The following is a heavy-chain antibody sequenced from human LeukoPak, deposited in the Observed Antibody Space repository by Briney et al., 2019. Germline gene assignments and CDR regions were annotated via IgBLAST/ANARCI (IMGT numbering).Heavy chain of an antibody. J-gene: IGHJ6*02. CDR1: GFTFSSYA. CDR3: AKPSYDFWSGYYTRGPNYYYGMDV. CDR2: ISGSGGST. Sequence: GGSLRLSCAASGFTFSSYAMSWVRQAPGKGVEWVSAISGSGGSTYYADSVKGRFTISRDNSKNTLYLQMNSLRAEDTAVYYCAKPSYDFWSGYYTRGPNYYYGMDVWGQGTTVTVSS. D-gene: IGHD3-3*01. V-gene: IGHV3-23*01.